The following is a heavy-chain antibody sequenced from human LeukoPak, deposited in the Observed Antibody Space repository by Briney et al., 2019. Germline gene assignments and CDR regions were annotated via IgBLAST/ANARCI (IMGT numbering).Heavy chain of an antibody. CDR3: ARDPFMTTGWGIDY. CDR2: ISSSGDIT. J-gene: IGHJ4*01. CDR1: GLTFSDDY. V-gene: IGHV3-11*01. Sequence: GGSLRLSCAASGLTFSDDYMNWIRQAPGKGLEWVSYISSSGDITYYADSVRGRFTISRDNTKNSLYLQMNSLRAEDTAVYYCARDPFMTTGWGIDYWGQGALVTVSS. D-gene: IGHD4-17*01.